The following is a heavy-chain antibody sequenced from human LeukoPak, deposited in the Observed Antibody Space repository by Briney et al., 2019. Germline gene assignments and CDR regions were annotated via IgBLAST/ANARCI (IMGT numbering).Heavy chain of an antibody. V-gene: IGHV1-18*01. J-gene: IGHJ6*03. CDR3: ARDVRRNYYGSGSSVYYYYMDV. CDR2: ISAYNGNI. Sequence: ASVKVSCKASGYTFTSYGISWVRQAPGQGLEWMGWISAYNGNINYVQKFQGRVTMTTDTSTGTAYMELRSLRPDDTAVYYCARDVRRNYYGSGSSVYYYYMDVWGKGTTVTV. D-gene: IGHD3-10*01. CDR1: GYTFTSYG.